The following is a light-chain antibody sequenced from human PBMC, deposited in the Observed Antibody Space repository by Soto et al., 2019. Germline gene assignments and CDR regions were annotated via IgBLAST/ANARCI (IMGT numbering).Light chain of an antibody. CDR3: SSYTNATTYG. CDR1: SSDVGAYNY. CDR2: DVS. V-gene: IGLV2-14*01. J-gene: IGLJ1*01. Sequence: QSVLTQPASVSGSPGQSITISCTGTSSDVGAYNYDSWYQQYPGEAPKVIIYDVSHRPAGVSNRFSGSKSGNTASLTISGLQTQDEADYYCSSYTNATTYGFGTGTNVTVL.